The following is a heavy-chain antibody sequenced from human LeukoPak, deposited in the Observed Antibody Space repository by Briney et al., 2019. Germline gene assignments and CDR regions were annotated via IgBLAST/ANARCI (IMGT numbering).Heavy chain of an antibody. CDR1: GFTFSRYA. CDR2: ISYDGSNK. CDR3: AREIIVVVPAAMSYFDY. V-gene: IGHV3-30*04. J-gene: IGHJ4*02. D-gene: IGHD2-2*01. Sequence: PGRSLRLSCAASGFTFSRYAMHWVRQAPGKGLEWVAVISYDGSNKYYADSVKGRFTISRDNSKNMLYLQMNSLRAEDAAVYYCAREIIVVVPAAMSYFDYWGQGTLVTVSS.